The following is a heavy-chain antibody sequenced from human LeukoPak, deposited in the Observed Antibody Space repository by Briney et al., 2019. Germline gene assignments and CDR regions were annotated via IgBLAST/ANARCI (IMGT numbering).Heavy chain of an antibody. J-gene: IGHJ4*02. D-gene: IGHD6-19*01. V-gene: IGHV3-15*01. CDR1: GFTFSSYG. Sequence: PGGSLRLSCAASGFTFSSYGMHWVRQAPGKGLEWVGRIKSKTDGGTTDYAAPVKGRFTISRDDSKNTLYLQMNSLKTEDTAVYYCERAVAGTWDYWGQGTLVTVSS. CDR3: ERAVAGTWDY. CDR2: IKSKTDGGTT.